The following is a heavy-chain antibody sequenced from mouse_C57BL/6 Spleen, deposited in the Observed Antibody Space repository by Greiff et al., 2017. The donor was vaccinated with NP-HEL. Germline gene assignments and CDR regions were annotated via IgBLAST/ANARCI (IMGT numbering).Heavy chain of an antibody. CDR1: GYSITSGYY. CDR2: ISYDGSN. Sequence: EVKVEESGPGLVKPSQSLSLTCSVTGYSITSGYYWNWIRQFPGNKLEWMGYISYDGSNNYNPSLKNRISITRDTSKNQFFLKLNSVTTEDTATYYCAREGNTSSTMVYDGDYWGQGTTLTVSS. CDR3: AREGNTSSTMVYDGDY. V-gene: IGHV3-6*01. J-gene: IGHJ2*01. D-gene: IGHD2-1*01.